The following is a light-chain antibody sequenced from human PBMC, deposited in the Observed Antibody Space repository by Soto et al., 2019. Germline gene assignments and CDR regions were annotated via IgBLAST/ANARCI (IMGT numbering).Light chain of an antibody. J-gene: IGKJ5*01. CDR1: QSLTTN. V-gene: IGKV3-15*01. CDR3: QQYDDWPLT. Sequence: EVVMTQSPGTLSVSPGERATLSCRASQSLTTNLAWYQQKPGRAPRLLIHEASTRATGIPARFSGSGSGTEFTLTISSLQSEDFAVYYCQQYDDWPLTFGQGTRLEIK. CDR2: EAS.